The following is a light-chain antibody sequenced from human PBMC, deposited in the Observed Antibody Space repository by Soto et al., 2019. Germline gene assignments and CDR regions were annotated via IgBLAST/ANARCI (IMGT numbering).Light chain of an antibody. CDR2: GAS. CDR1: QSLSSNY. J-gene: IGKJ4*01. Sequence: EIVLTQSPGTLSLSPGERATLSCRASQSLSSNYLAWYQQRPGQSPRLLVYGASSRATGIPDRFSGSGFGTDFALTISRLEPEDFAVYYCQRYNNWPLTVGGGTKVESK. V-gene: IGKV3-20*01. CDR3: QRYNNWPLT.